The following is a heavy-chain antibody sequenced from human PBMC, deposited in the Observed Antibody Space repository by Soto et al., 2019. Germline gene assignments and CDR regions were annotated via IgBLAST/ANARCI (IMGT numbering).Heavy chain of an antibody. D-gene: IGHD6-25*01. CDR2: IIPMYGTT. CDR3: ARGFAYSSAGFDH. V-gene: IGHV1-69*06. Sequence: QVQLVQSGAEVKKPGSSVKVSCKASGGTFGSYAISWVRQAPGQGLEWMGGIIPMYGTTNYAQKFQGRVTMVADKSTSTVYMDRGSLRTDDSAVYYCARGFAYSSAGFDHWGQGTVVTVSS. J-gene: IGHJ4*02. CDR1: GGTFGSYA.